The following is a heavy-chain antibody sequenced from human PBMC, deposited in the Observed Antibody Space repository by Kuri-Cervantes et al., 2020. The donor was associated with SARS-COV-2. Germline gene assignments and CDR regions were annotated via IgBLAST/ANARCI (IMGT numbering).Heavy chain of an antibody. CDR3: ARHEVLITFGGVIVSYFDY. V-gene: IGHV4-39*01. D-gene: IGHD3-16*02. CDR2: IYYSGST. CDR1: GGSISSSSYN. Sequence: GSLRLSCTVSGGSISSSSYNWGWIRQPPGKGLEWIGSIYYSGSTYYNPSLKTRVTISVDTSKNQFSRKLSSVTAADTAVYYCARHEVLITFGGVIVSYFDYWGQGTLVTVSS. J-gene: IGHJ4*02.